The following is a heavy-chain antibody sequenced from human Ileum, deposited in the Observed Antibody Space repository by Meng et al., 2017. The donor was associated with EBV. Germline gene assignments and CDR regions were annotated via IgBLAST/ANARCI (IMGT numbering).Heavy chain of an antibody. CDR3: ARNVPGTSAYYD. Sequence: QRQESGPGLVKPSYTLSLPCAVSGYSISIINWWGWIRQPPGQGREWLGYIYYSGSTSYNPSLKSRVPMSVDTSKNQFSLNLNSVTAVDTAVYYCARNVPGTSAYYDWGQGTLVTVSS. CDR2: IYYSGST. J-gene: IGHJ4*02. CDR1: GYSISIINW. V-gene: IGHV4-28*01. D-gene: IGHD3-22*01.